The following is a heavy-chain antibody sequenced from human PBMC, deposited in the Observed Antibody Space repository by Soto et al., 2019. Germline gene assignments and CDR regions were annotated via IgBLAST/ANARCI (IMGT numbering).Heavy chain of an antibody. CDR2: IIPIFGTA. CDR1: GGTFSSYA. V-gene: IGHV1-69*13. J-gene: IGHJ5*02. CDR3: ARVDTAMVTPWFDP. Sequence: SVKVSCKASGGTFSSYAISWVRQAPGQGLEWMGGIIPIFGTANYAQKFQGRVTITADESTSTAYMELSSLRSEDTAVHYCARVDTAMVTPWFDPWGQGTLVTVSS. D-gene: IGHD5-18*01.